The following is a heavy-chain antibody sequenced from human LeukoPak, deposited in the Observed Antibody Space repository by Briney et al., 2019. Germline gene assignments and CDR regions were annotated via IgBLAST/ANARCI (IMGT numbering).Heavy chain of an antibody. J-gene: IGHJ4*02. V-gene: IGHV1-8*01. CDR2: MNPNSGNT. CDR1: GYTFTSYD. CDR3: ARLDYHTLRPQDY. D-gene: IGHD5-12*01. Sequence: ASVKVSCKGSGYTFTSYDINWVRQATGQGLEWMGWMNPNSGNTGYAQKFQGRVTMTRNTSISTAYMELSSLRSVDTAVYYCARLDYHTLRPQDYWGEGTLVTVSS.